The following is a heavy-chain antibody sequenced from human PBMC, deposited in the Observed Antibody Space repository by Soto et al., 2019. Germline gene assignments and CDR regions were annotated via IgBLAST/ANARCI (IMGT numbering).Heavy chain of an antibody. V-gene: IGHV4-39*02. CDR3: AGPGYTSGRVNCFDP. D-gene: IGHD5-18*01. Sequence: QLHLQESGPGLVKPSETLSLTCTVSGGSISSGSYFWGWIRQPPGKGLEWIGSMHYSGTTYYSPSLKSRVTISGDTSKNSFALKLSSVTAADTAVYYCAGPGYTSGRVNCFDPWGQGTLVTVSS. J-gene: IGHJ5*02. CDR1: GGSISSGSYF. CDR2: MHYSGTT.